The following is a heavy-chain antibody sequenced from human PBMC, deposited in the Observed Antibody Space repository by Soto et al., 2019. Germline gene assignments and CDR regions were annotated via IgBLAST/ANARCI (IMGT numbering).Heavy chain of an antibody. Sequence: ASVKVSCKASGYTFTSYDINWVRQATGQGLEWMGWMNPNSGNTGYAQKFQGRVTMTRNTSISTAYMELSSLRSEDTAVYYCARAHLRFLEWLSSSVHPEMSYYMDVWGKGTTVTVSS. CDR2: MNPNSGNT. D-gene: IGHD3-3*01. V-gene: IGHV1-8*01. CDR1: GYTFTSYD. J-gene: IGHJ6*03. CDR3: ARAHLRFLEWLSSSVHPEMSYYMDV.